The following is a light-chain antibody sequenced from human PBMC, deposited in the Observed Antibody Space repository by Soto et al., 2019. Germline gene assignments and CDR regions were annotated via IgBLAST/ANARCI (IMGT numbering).Light chain of an antibody. V-gene: IGKV1-27*01. CDR1: QGISNS. Sequence: DIQMTQCPSSVSASVGDRVTITCRASQGISNSLAWYQQKPGKVPKLLISAASTLQSGVPSRFSGSGSGTDFTLTITSLQPEDVATYYCQKYSSVITFGQGTRLEIK. CDR2: AAS. J-gene: IGKJ5*01. CDR3: QKYSSVIT.